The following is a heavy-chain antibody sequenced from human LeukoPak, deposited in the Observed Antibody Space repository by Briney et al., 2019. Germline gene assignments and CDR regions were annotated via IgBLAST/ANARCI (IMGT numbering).Heavy chain of an antibody. J-gene: IGHJ3*02. Sequence: SQTLSLTCAISGDSVSSNSAAWNWIRQSPSRGLEWLGRTYYRSKWYNDYAVSVKSRITINPDTSKNQFSLQLNSVTPEDTAVYYCAKGVYYIQTGAFDIWGQGTMVTVSS. V-gene: IGHV6-1*01. D-gene: IGHD2/OR15-2a*01. CDR2: TYYRSKWYN. CDR1: GDSVSSNSAA. CDR3: AKGVYYIQTGAFDI.